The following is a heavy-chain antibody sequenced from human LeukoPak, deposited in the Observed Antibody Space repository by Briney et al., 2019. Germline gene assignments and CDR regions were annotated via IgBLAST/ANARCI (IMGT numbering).Heavy chain of an antibody. D-gene: IGHD6-6*01. CDR1: GYTFTAYY. CDR3: ARRPSTSSEGWFDP. Sequence: ASVKVSCKASGYTFTAYYIHWVRQAPGPGREWIGWINPNSGDTNYAQNFQRRVTITRDTSIKTAYMDLAGLTPGDPAVYYCARRPSTSSEGWFDPWGQGTLVTVSS. CDR2: INPNSGDT. V-gene: IGHV1-2*02. J-gene: IGHJ5*02.